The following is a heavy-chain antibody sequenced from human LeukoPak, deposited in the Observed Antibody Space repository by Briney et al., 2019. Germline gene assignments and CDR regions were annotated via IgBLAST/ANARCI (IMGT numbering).Heavy chain of an antibody. Sequence: PGASLRLSCAASGFTFSSYAMSWVRQAPGKGLEWVSAISGSGGSTYYADSVKSRFTISRDNSKNTLYLQMNSLRAEDTAVYYCAKDPYRGPRYYFDYWGQGTLVTVSS. CDR2: ISGSGGST. V-gene: IGHV3-23*01. J-gene: IGHJ4*02. CDR3: AKDPYRGPRYYFDY. CDR1: GFTFSSYA. D-gene: IGHD5-18*01.